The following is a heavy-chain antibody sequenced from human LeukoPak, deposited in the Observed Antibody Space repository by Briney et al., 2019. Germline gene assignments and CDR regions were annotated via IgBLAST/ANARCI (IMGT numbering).Heavy chain of an antibody. Sequence: EASVKLSCKASGYTFSTYDINWVRQATGQGLEWMGRMKPNRGNTDYAQKFQGRVTMTRNTYISTAYMELSGLRSEDTAVYYCARVRYYGPGIYYRGLAYWGQGSLVTVSS. J-gene: IGHJ4*02. CDR3: ARVRYYGPGIYYRGLAY. V-gene: IGHV1-8*01. D-gene: IGHD3-10*01. CDR2: MKPNRGNT. CDR1: GYTFSTYD.